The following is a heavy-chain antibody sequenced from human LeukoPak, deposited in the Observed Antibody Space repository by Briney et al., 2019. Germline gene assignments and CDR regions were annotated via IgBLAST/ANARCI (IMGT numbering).Heavy chain of an antibody. Sequence: GASVKVSCKASGYTFTSYAMNWVRQAPGQGLEWMGWINTNTGNPTYAQGFTGRFVFSLDTTVSTAYLQINNLRAEDTAVYYCARDWWVFGSSWYEVDVWGQGTMVTVSS. CDR1: GYTFTSYA. CDR3: ARDWWVFGSSWYEVDV. V-gene: IGHV7-4-1*02. CDR2: INTNTGNP. J-gene: IGHJ3*01. D-gene: IGHD6-13*01.